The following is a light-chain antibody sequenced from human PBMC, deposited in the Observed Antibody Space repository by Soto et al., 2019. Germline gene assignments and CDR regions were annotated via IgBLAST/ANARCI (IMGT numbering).Light chain of an antibody. CDR3: QQYNNWPLT. Sequence: EIVLTQSPVTLSVSPGEGATLSCRACQSVAGDLAWFQQTPGQVPRLLIYGASTRATGVPARFRGSGSGTDFTLTISSLESGDFAVYYCQQYNNWPLTFGGGTNVEIK. J-gene: IGKJ4*01. V-gene: IGKV3-15*01. CDR1: QSVAGD. CDR2: GAS.